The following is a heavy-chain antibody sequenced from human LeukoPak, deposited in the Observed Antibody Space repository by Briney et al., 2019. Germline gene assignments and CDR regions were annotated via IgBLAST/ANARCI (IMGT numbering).Heavy chain of an antibody. J-gene: IGHJ3*02. V-gene: IGHV3-23*01. CDR2: ISGSGGST. CDR3: AKDSPSYAGNPEGAFDI. CDR1: GFTLSSYA. D-gene: IGHD2-2*01. Sequence: GGSLRLSCAASGFTLSSYAMSWVRQAPGKGLEWVSAISGSGGSTYYADSVKGRFTISRDNAKNTLYLQMNSLRAEDTAVYYCAKDSPSYAGNPEGAFDIWGQGTMVTVSS.